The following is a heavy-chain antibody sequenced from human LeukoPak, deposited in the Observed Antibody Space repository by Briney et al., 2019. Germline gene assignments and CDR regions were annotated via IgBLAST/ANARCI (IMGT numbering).Heavy chain of an antibody. Sequence: GGSLRLSCAASGFTFSSYGMHWVRQAPGKGLEWVAVISYDGSNKYYADSVKGRFTISRDNSKNTLYLQMNSLRAEDTAVYYCARGGYSSSWYYFDYWGQGTLVTVSS. CDR1: GFTFSSYG. D-gene: IGHD6-13*01. CDR2: ISYDGSNK. V-gene: IGHV3-30*03. J-gene: IGHJ4*02. CDR3: ARGGYSSSWYYFDY.